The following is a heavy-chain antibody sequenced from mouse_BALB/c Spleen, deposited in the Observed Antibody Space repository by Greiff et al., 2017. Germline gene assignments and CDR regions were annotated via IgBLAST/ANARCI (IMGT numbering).Heavy chain of an antibody. V-gene: IGHV2-9*02. D-gene: IGHD1-2*01. Sequence: QVQLKESGPGLVAPSQSLSITCTVSGFSLTSYGVHWVRQPPGKGLEWLGVIWAGGSTNYNPALMSRLSISKDNSKSQVFLQMNSLQTDDTAMYYCARDHYGYLAYWGQGTLVTVSA. J-gene: IGHJ3*01. CDR1: GFSLTSYG. CDR3: ARDHYGYLAY. CDR2: IWAGGST.